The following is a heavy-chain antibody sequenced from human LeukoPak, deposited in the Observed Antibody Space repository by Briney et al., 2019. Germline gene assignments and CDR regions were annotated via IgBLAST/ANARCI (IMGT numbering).Heavy chain of an antibody. CDR3: ARGGGTGFDIVVVPAAPTDC. CDR1: GGTFNNSA. D-gene: IGHD2-2*01. J-gene: IGHJ4*02. CDR2: IMPLFGTA. Sequence: SVKVSCKTSGGTFNNSAISWVRQAPGQGLEWLGGIMPLFGTAGYAQKFQGRVTITKDESTRTVYLELTSLTSDDTAVYYCARGGGTGFDIVVVPAAPTDCWGQGTLVTVSS. V-gene: IGHV1-69*05.